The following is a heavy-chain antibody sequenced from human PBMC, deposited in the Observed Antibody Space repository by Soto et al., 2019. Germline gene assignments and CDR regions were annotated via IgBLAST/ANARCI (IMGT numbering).Heavy chain of an antibody. CDR2: ISYDGSTK. CDR3: SKDAKKYHYYNHGMDV. D-gene: IGHD2-2*01. Sequence: QVQLVESGGGVVQPGRSLRLSCAASGFTFSIYGMHWVRQAPGKGLEWVALISYDGSTKFYADSVKGRFTISRDNSKSTLNLEMNSLSAEDTAVYFCSKDAKKYHYYNHGMDVWGQGTTVIVSS. CDR1: GFTFSIYG. J-gene: IGHJ6*02. V-gene: IGHV3-30*18.